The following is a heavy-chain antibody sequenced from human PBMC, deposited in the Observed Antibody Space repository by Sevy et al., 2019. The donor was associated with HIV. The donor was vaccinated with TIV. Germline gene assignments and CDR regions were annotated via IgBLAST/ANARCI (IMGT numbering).Heavy chain of an antibody. Sequence: SETLSLTCAVYGGSFSGYYWSWIRRPPGKGLEWIGEINHRGSTNYNPSLKSRVTISVDTSKNQFSLRLSSVTAADTAVYYCASGFSGSYRPAFDVWGRGTGVTVSS. D-gene: IGHD1-26*01. CDR1: GGSFSGYY. CDR3: ASGFSGSYRPAFDV. V-gene: IGHV4-34*01. J-gene: IGHJ3*01. CDR2: INHRGST.